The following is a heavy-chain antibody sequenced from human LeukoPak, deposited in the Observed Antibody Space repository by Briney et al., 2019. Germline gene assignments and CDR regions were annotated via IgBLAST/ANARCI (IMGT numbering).Heavy chain of an antibody. CDR1: GYTFTNYD. J-gene: IGHJ4*02. CDR3: ARGLPLGYCTYGVCYPPKHFDF. D-gene: IGHD2-8*01. Sequence: ASVKVSCKASGYTFTNYDINWVRQAPGQGLKWMGWVNPKTGNTGYKQKFQARVTITSDTSITTAYMELSSLTSDDTAVYFCARGLPLGYCTYGVCYPPKHFDFWGQGTLVTVSS. CDR2: VNPKTGNT. V-gene: IGHV1-8*03.